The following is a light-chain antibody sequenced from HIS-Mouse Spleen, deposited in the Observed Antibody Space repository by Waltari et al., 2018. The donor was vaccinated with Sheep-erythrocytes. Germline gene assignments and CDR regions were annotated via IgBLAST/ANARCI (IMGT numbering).Light chain of an antibody. Sequence: QSALTQPRSVSGSPGPSVTISCTGTSSHVGGYNYVPWYQQHPGKAPKLMIYDVSKRPSGVPDRFSGSKSGNTASLTISGLQAEDEADYYCCSYAGSYTVVFGGGTKLTVL. CDR3: CSYAGSYTVV. CDR1: SSHVGGYNY. J-gene: IGLJ2*01. CDR2: DVS. V-gene: IGLV2-11*01.